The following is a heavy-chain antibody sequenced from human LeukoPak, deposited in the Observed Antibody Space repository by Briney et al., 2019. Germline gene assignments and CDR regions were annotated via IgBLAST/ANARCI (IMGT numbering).Heavy chain of an antibody. CDR2: IKHSGST. V-gene: IGHV4-34*01. CDR3: ADDKN. CDR1: GGSFSGYY. Sequence: SETLSLTCAVYGGSFSGYYWSWIRQPPGKGLEWIGQIKHSGSTNYNPSLKSRVTISVDTSKNQFSLKLSSVTAADTAVYYCADDKNWGQGTLVTVSS. D-gene: IGHD1-1*01. J-gene: IGHJ4*02.